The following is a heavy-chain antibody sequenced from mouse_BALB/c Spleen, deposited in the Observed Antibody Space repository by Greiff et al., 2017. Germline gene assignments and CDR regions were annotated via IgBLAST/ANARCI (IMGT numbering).Heavy chain of an antibody. V-gene: IGHV5-17*02. CDR2: ISSGSSTI. CDR3: AREYGNYVGY. CDR1: GFTFSSFG. D-gene: IGHD2-1*01. Sequence: DVKLVESGGGLVQPGGSRKLSCAASGFTFSSFGMHWVRQAPEKGLEWVAYISSGSSTIYYADTVKGRFTISRDNPKNTLFLQMTSLRSEATAMYYCAREYGNYVGYWGQGTTLTVSS. J-gene: IGHJ2*01.